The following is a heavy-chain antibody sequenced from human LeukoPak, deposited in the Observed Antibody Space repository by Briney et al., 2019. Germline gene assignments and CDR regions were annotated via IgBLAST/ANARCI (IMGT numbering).Heavy chain of an antibody. Sequence: GGSLRLSCAASVFIFSRYAMSWVRQPPGKGLEWVSAISGRGGSTQYADSVKGRFTISRDNSKNTLNLQMNSLIAEDTAVYYCAKDLSSWPQSGGWFDPWWQGTLVAVSS. D-gene: IGHD1-26*01. CDR2: ISGRGGST. CDR3: AKDLSSWPQSGGWFDP. J-gene: IGHJ5*02. CDR1: VFIFSRYA. V-gene: IGHV3-23*01.